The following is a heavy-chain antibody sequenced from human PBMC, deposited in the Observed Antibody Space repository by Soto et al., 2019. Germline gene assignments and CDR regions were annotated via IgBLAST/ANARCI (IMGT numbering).Heavy chain of an antibody. V-gene: IGHV6-1*01. D-gene: IGHD2-8*01. CDR3: ARLIGNSWLDS. Sequence: PSQTLSLTCAISGDSVSTNSATCDWIRQSPSRGLEWLGRTYYRSKWYNDYAVSVKGRITINPDTSNNQLSLQLNSVTSDDTAVYYCARLIGNSWLDSWGQGTLVNVSS. CDR2: TYYRSKWYN. CDR1: GDSVSTNSAT. J-gene: IGHJ5*01.